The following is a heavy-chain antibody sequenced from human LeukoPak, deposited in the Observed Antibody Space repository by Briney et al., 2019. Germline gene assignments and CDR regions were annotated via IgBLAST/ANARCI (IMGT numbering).Heavy chain of an antibody. CDR3: ARDGSYYYDSSGYGEVDY. V-gene: IGHV1-69*13. J-gene: IGHJ4*02. CDR2: IIPIFGTA. CDR1: GGTFSSYA. D-gene: IGHD3-22*01. Sequence: SVTVSCTASGGTFSSYAISWVRQAPGQGLEWMGGIIPIFGTANYAQKFQGRVTITADESTSTAYMELSRLRSDDTAVYYCARDGSYYYDSSGYGEVDYWGQGTLATVSS.